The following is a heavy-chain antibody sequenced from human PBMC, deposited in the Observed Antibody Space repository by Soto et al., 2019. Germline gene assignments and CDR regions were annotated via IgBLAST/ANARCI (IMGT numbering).Heavy chain of an antibody. Sequence: GGSLRLSCAASGFTSSTYGIRWVRQAPAKGLEWVAVIWGDGSNKYYADSVRGRFTTSRDNSKNTLYLQMNSLRVEDTAVYYCARYRYYDYWSGHGSIYYYYNGMDVWGQGTTVTVSS. V-gene: IGHV3-33*01. CDR2: IWGDGSNK. J-gene: IGHJ6*02. CDR1: GFTSSTYG. D-gene: IGHD3-3*01. CDR3: ARYRYYDYWSGHGSIYYYYNGMDV.